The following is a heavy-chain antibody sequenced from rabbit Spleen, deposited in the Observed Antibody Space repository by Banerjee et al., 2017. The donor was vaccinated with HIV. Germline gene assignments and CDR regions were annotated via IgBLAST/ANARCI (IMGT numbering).Heavy chain of an antibody. D-gene: IGHD1-1*01. CDR3: ARDTSSSGFAFEL. J-gene: IGHJ4*01. CDR2: INIVTGKS. CDR1: GVSLNDKDV. V-gene: IGHV1S45*01. Sequence: EQLEESGGGLVKPEGSLTLTCKASGVSLNDKDVMCWVRQAPGKGLEWIACINIVTGKSVYANWAEGRFTISETSSTTVTLQVTRLTAADTATYFCARDTSSSGFAFELWGPGTLVTVS.